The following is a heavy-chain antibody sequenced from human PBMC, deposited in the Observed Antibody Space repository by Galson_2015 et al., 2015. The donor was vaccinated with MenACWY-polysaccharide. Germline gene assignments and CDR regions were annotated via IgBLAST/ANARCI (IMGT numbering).Heavy chain of an antibody. CDR2: ISGSGGST. CDR1: GFTFSSYA. J-gene: IGHJ6*02. Sequence: SLRLSCAASGFTFSSYAMSWVRQAPGKGLEWVSAISGSGGSTYYADSVTGRFTISRDNSKNTLYLQMNSLTAEDTAVYYCAKEGQLAYYYYGMDVWGQGTTVTVSS. CDR3: AKEGQLAYYYYGMDV. D-gene: IGHD5-18*01. V-gene: IGHV3-23*01.